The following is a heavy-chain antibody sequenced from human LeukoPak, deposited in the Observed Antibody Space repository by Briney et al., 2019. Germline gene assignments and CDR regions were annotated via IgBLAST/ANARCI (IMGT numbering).Heavy chain of an antibody. V-gene: IGHV3-64*01. D-gene: IGHD5-24*01. J-gene: IGHJ4*02. Sequence: GGSLRLSCAASGFTFRTYAMHWVRQAPGKGLEYVSAISNNGGNTYYANSVKGRFTISRDNSKNTLYLQMNSLRADDTAVYYCARGGGEMAFDYWGQGTLVTVSS. CDR2: ISNNGGNT. CDR1: GFTFRTYA. CDR3: ARGGGEMAFDY.